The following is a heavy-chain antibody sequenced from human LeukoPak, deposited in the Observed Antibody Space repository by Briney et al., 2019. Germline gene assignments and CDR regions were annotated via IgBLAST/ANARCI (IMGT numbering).Heavy chain of an antibody. CDR2: INPDGSTI. J-gene: IGHJ4*02. Sequence: QPGGSLRLSCAVSGFTFSTKSMNWVRQAPGKGLVWVSRINPDGSTINYADSVKGRFTISRDNAKNTLYLQMNSLRAEDTAVYYCATAGNYRFDYWGQGTLVTVSS. V-gene: IGHV3-74*01. CDR1: GFTFSTKS. CDR3: ATAGNYRFDY. D-gene: IGHD1-7*01.